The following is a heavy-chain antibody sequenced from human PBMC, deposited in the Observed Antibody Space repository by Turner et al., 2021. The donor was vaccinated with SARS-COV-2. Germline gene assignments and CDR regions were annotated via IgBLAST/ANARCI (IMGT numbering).Heavy chain of an antibody. D-gene: IGHD6-19*01. V-gene: IGHV3-30-3*01. Sequence: QVQLVESGGGVVQPGRSLRLSCAASGFTFSNYAMHWVRQAPGKGLEWVAVISYDGSNKYYADSVKGRFTISRDNSKNTLYLQMNSLRAEDTAVYYCAKGEWGSGWSDWGQGTLVTVSS. CDR3: AKGEWGSGWSD. CDR1: GFTFSNYA. J-gene: IGHJ4*02. CDR2: ISYDGSNK.